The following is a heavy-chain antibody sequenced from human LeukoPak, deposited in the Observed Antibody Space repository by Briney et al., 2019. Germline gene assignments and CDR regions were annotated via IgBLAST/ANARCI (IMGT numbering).Heavy chain of an antibody. V-gene: IGHV5-51*01. CDR1: GYSFTSYW. CDR2: IYPGDSDT. CDR3: ARPASGDRDY. Sequence: GASLKISCKGSGYSFTSYWIGLVRQLPEKGLEWVGIIYPGDSDTRYSPSFQGQVTISGDKSISTAYLQWSSLKASDTAMYYCARPASGDRDYWGQGTLVTVSS. J-gene: IGHJ4*02. D-gene: IGHD4-17*01.